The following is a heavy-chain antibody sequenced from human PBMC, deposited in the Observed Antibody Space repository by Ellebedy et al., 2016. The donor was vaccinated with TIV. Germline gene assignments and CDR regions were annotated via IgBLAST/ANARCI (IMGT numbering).Heavy chain of an antibody. V-gene: IGHV3-30*04. CDR2: ISYHGSDK. J-gene: IGHJ3*02. Sequence: GESLKISCAASGFNFNSYALHWVRQAPGKGLEWVSLISYHGSDKYYADSVKGRFTISRDNSKNSLYLQMDRLGAEDTAVYYCSRDTVPAALHGFDIWGQGTMVTVSS. CDR1: GFNFNSYA. D-gene: IGHD2-2*01. CDR3: SRDTVPAALHGFDI.